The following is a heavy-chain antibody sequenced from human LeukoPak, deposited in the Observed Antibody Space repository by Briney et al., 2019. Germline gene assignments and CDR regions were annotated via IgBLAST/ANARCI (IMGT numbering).Heavy chain of an antibody. CDR3: ARAVVVPASPRKYNWFDP. J-gene: IGHJ5*02. D-gene: IGHD2-2*01. Sequence: PSETLSLTCAVYGGSFSGYYWSWIRQPPGKGLEWIGEINHSGSTNYNPSLKSRVTISVDTSKNQFSLKLSSVTAADTAVYYCARAVVVPASPRKYNWFDPWGQGTLVTVSS. CDR1: GGSFSGYY. CDR2: INHSGST. V-gene: IGHV4-34*01.